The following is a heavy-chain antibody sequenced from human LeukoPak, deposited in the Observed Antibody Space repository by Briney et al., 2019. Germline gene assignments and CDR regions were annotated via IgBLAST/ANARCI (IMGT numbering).Heavy chain of an antibody. CDR3: GKEVERQFDLKY. V-gene: IGHV3-23*01. D-gene: IGHD3-10*01. CDR1: GFTSGIYA. CDR2: FSGGGDS. Sequence: PGGPLRLSCAASGFTSGIYAVSWVRKAPGKGLEGVSAFSGGGDSYYADSVQGRFTISRDNSKKILYLQMNGLSAEEPAVYSCGKEVERQFDLKYWGQGTLVAVSS. J-gene: IGHJ4*02.